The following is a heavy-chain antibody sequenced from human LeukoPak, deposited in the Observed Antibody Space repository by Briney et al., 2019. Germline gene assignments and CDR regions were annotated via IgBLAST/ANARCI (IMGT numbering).Heavy chain of an antibody. CDR3: ARRGSSGQFDY. CDR2: INTYNGNT. CDR1: GYTFTNYD. J-gene: IGHJ4*02. D-gene: IGHD6-6*01. Sequence: ASVKVSCKASGYTFTNYDISWVRQAPGQGLEWMGWINTYNGNTNYAQKLQGRVTMTTDTSTSTAYMGLWSLRSDDTAVYYCARRGSSGQFDYWGQGTLVTVSS. V-gene: IGHV1-18*01.